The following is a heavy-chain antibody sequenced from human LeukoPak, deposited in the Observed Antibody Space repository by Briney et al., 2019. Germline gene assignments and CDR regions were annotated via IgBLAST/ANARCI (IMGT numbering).Heavy chain of an antibody. CDR3: ARHRGYCSSTSCYPYYFDF. CDR2: IYSGGST. J-gene: IGHJ4*02. V-gene: IGHV3-66*04. D-gene: IGHD2-2*01. Sequence: AGTLSLSCAASGFTVSSNYLSWVRHAPGKGLEWVSIIYSGGSTYYADSVKGRFTISRDNSKNTLYLQMNSLRAEDTAVYYCARHRGYCSSTSCYPYYFDFWGQGTLVTVSS. CDR1: GFTVSSNY.